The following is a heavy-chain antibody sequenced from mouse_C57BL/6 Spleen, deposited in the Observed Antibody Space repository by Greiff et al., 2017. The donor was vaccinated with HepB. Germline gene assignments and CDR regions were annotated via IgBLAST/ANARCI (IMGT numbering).Heavy chain of an antibody. CDR1: GFTFSDYG. V-gene: IGHV5-17*01. J-gene: IGHJ3*01. Sequence: EVQVVESGGGLVKPGGSLKLSCAASGFTFSDYGMHWVRQAPEKGLEWVAYISSGSSTIYYADTVKGRFTISRDNAKNTLFLQMTSLRSEDTAMYYCARRVDYDYEDWFAYWGQGTLVTVSA. D-gene: IGHD2-4*01. CDR2: ISSGSSTI. CDR3: ARRVDYDYEDWFAY.